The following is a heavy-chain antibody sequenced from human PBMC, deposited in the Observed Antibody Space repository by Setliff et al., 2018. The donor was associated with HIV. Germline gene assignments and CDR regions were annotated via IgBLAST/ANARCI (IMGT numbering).Heavy chain of an antibody. CDR1: GGSISSGDYY. CDR3: TRREYT. J-gene: IGHJ4*02. CDR2: IYYSGGT. D-gene: IGHD6-6*01. V-gene: IGHV4-39*01. Sequence: SETLSLTCTVSGGSISSGDYYWSWIRQPPGKGLDWIGSIYYSGGTFYQPSLSGRVTISVDSSKNQFFLSLTSVTAADTAVYYCTRREYTWGQGKLVTVSS.